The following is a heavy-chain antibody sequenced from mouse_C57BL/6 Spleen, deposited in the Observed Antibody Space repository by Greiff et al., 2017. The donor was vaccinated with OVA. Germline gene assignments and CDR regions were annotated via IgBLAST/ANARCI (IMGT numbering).Heavy chain of an antibody. Sequence: EVKLVESGAELVRPGASVKLSCTASGFNIKDDYMHWVKQRPEQGLEWIGWIDPENGDTEYASKFQGKATITADTSSNTAYLQLSSLTSEDTAVYYCTIYYGNLMDYWGQGTSVTVSS. CDR1: GFNIKDDY. CDR2: IDPENGDT. J-gene: IGHJ4*01. V-gene: IGHV14-4*01. CDR3: TIYYGNLMDY. D-gene: IGHD2-1*01.